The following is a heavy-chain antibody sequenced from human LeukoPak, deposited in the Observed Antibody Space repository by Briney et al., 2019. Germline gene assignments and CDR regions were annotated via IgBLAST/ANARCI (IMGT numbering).Heavy chain of an antibody. CDR2: INYSGNT. CDR1: GGSISSSSHY. V-gene: IGHV4-39*07. D-gene: IGHD1-1*01. CDR3: ARISITTTGNIFDY. Sequence: SETLSLTCTVSGGSISSSSHYCGWVRQPPGKGLEWIGSINYSGNTYYTSSLKSRVAISVDPSKNQFSLKLSSVAAADTAVYYCARISITTTGNIFDYWGQGTLVTVSS. J-gene: IGHJ4*02.